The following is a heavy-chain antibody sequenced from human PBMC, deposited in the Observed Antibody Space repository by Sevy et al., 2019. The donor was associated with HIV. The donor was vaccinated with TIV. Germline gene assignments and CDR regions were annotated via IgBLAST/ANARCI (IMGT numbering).Heavy chain of an antibody. CDR1: GGSFSGYY. J-gene: IGHJ3*02. D-gene: IGHD2-2*01. Sequence: SETLSLTCAVYGGSFSGYYWSWIRQPPGKGLEWIGEINHSGSTNYNPSLKSRVTISVDTSKNQFSLKLSSVIAADTAVYYCARHCGGTSCSHAFDIWGQGTMVTVSS. V-gene: IGHV4-34*01. CDR3: ARHCGGTSCSHAFDI. CDR2: INHSGST.